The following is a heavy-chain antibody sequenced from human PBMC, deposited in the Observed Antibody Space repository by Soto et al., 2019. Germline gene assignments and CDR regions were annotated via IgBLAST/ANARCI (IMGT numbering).Heavy chain of an antibody. J-gene: IGHJ6*02. V-gene: IGHV4-4*07. CDR3: ARGNCSSPNCYGMDV. CDR1: GGSISSYY. D-gene: IGHD2-2*01. CDR2: IYTSGST. Sequence: SETLSLTCTVSGGSISSYYWSWIRQPAGKGLEWIGRIYTSGSTNYNPSLKSRVTMSLDTSKNQFSLKLTSVTAADTALYYCARGNCSSPNCYGMDVWGQGTTVTVSS.